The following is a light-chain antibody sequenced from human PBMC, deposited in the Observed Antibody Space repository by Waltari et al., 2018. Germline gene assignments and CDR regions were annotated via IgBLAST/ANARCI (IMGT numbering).Light chain of an antibody. J-gene: IGKJ1*01. V-gene: IGKV1-5*03. CDR2: KAS. Sequence: DIQMTQSPSTLSASVGDRVTITCRASQSIRGWLAWYQQKPGIAPNLLIYKASSLEGGVPARFSASGFGTEFTLTINSLQPDDLATYYCQQYNSYPGTFGQGTKVEIK. CDR1: QSIRGW. CDR3: QQYNSYPGT.